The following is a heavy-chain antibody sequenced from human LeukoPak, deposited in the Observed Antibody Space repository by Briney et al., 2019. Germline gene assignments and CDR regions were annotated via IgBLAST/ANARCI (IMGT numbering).Heavy chain of an antibody. J-gene: IGHJ4*02. CDR3: TRGHD. Sequence: GGSLRLSCAASGFTFSSHWTSWVRQAPGKGLEWVANINQDGSGKNYVDSVKGRFTISRDNAKNSLYLQMNSLRADDTAVYYCTRGHDWGQGTLVTVSS. CDR1: GFTFSSHW. V-gene: IGHV3-7*01. CDR2: INQDGSGK.